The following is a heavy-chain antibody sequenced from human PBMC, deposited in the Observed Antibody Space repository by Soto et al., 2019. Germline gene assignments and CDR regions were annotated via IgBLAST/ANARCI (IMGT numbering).Heavy chain of an antibody. CDR1: GFTFSNYW. Sequence: HPGGSLRLSCAASGFTFSNYWMSWVRQAPGKGLEWVANIKHDGRESYYVDSFKGRFTISRDNAKNSLYLQMNSLGAEDTAVYYCARMVDYHAPYLDFWGQGALVTVSS. CDR3: ARMVDYHAPYLDF. V-gene: IGHV3-7*05. CDR2: IKHDGRES. D-gene: IGHD4-17*01. J-gene: IGHJ4*02.